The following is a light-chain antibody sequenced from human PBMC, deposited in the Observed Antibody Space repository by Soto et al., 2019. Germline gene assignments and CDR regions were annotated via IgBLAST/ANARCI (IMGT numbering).Light chain of an antibody. Sequence: QAVVTQSPSASASLGASVKPTCTLSSGHSSYAIAWHQQQPEKGPRYLMKLNSDGSHSKGDGIPDRFSGSSSGAERYLTISSLQSEDEADYYCQTWGTGIGVFGGGTQLTVL. CDR1: SGHSSYA. V-gene: IGLV4-69*01. CDR3: QTWGTGIGV. CDR2: LNSDGSH. J-gene: IGLJ2*01.